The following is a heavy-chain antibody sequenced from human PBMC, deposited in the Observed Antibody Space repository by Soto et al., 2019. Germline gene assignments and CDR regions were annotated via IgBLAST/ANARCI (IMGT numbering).Heavy chain of an antibody. V-gene: IGHV3-74*01. Sequence: EVQLVESGGGLVQPGESLRLSCAASGFTFSSYWMHWVRQAPGKGLVWVSRINSDGSTRSYADSVKGRFTISRDNAKNTLYLPMNNLIAEDTAVYYCARVGTGNWYFDLWGCGTVVTVSS. J-gene: IGHJ2*01. CDR1: GFTFSSYW. CDR2: INSDGSTR. CDR3: ARVGTGNWYFDL. D-gene: IGHD1-1*01.